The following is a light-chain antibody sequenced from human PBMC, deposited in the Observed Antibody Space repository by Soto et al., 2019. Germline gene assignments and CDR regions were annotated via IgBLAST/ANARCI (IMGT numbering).Light chain of an antibody. Sequence: QSVLTQPRSVSGSPGQSVTISCTGSSSNIGGYNYVSWYQQHAGNAPKVMIYDVSKRPSGVPDRFSGSKSGNTASLTVSGLQAEDEADYYCSSYAGSNYPYVFGTGTKLTVL. CDR3: SSYAGSNYPYV. V-gene: IGLV2-11*01. J-gene: IGLJ1*01. CDR2: DVS. CDR1: SSNIGGYNY.